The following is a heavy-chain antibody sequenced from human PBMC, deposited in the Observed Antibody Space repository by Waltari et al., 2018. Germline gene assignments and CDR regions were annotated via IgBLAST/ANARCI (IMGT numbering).Heavy chain of an antibody. J-gene: IGHJ6*02. V-gene: IGHV1-69*01. CDR2: IIPIFGTA. CDR3: AREGLVDTAMAPPMDV. CDR1: GGTFSSYA. D-gene: IGHD5-18*01. Sequence: QVQLVQSGAEVKKPGSSVKVSCKASGGTFSSYAISWVRQAPGQGLEWMGGIIPIFGTANYAQKFQGRVTMTADESTSTAYMELSSLRSEDTAVYYCAREGLVDTAMAPPMDVWGQGTTVTVSS.